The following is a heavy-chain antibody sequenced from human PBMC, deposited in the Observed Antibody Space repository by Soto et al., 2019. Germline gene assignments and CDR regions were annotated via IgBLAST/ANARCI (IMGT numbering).Heavy chain of an antibody. V-gene: IGHV1-69*10. Sequence: GASVKVSCKASGGPFSSYGISWVRQAPGQGLEWMGGIIPIPGTANYAQKFQGRVTITADRSTSTAYMELSSLRSEDTAVYYCASSGVYSKYESYSYYGVDVWGQGTKVTVSS. CDR2: IIPIPGTA. D-gene: IGHD4-4*01. J-gene: IGHJ6*02. CDR3: ASSGVYSKYESYSYYGVDV. CDR1: GGPFSSYG.